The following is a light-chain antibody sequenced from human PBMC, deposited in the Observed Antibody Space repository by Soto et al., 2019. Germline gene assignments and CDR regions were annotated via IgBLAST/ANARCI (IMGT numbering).Light chain of an antibody. J-gene: IGKJ2*01. CDR3: QQSYSTPYT. V-gene: IGKV1-39*01. Sequence: DIQMTQSPSSLSASVGDRVTITCRASQSISSYLNWYQQKPGKAPKLLIYAASSLQSGVPSRFSGSGSGTDFTLTSSSLQPEDFATYYCQQSYSTPYTFGQGTKREIK. CDR2: AAS. CDR1: QSISSY.